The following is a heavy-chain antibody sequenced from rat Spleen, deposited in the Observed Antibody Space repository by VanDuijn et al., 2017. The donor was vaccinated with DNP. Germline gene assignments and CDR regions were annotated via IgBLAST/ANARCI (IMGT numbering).Heavy chain of an antibody. CDR1: GFSLTSYH. Sequence: QVQLKESGPGLVQPSQTLSLTCTVSGFSLTSYHVHWVRQPPGKGLEWIAAISTGGSTYYNSALKSRLSISRDTSKNQVSLKMNSVQTEDTAMYFCARSVTLTTIFAYWGQGTLVTVSS. CDR2: ISTGGST. V-gene: IGHV2S12*01. J-gene: IGHJ3*01. D-gene: IGHD1-10*01. CDR3: ARSVTLTTIFAY.